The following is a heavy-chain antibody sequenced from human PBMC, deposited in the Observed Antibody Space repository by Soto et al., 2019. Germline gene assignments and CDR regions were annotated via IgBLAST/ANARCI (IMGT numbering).Heavy chain of an antibody. CDR2: ISYTGRT. CDR1: GDSVTSGSYY. D-gene: IGHD7-27*01. J-gene: IGHJ6*02. CDR3: AREWGLLPYYVMNV. V-gene: IGHV4-61*03. Sequence: TSETLSLTCIVSGDSVTSGSYYWTWLRQPPGKGLEWIGYISYTGRTKYNPSLQSRVTISVDTSKNDFSLNLSSVTAADTAVYFCAREWGLLPYYVMNVWGHGTAVTVSS.